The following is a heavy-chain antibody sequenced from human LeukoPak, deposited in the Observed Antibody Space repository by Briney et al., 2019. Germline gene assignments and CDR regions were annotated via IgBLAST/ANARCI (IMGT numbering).Heavy chain of an antibody. CDR1: GGTFSSYA. D-gene: IGHD3-10*01. CDR3: ARADDYYGSGS. CDR2: IIPIFGTA. J-gene: IGHJ4*02. Sequence: GSSVKVSCKASGGTFSSYAISWVRQAPGQGLEWMGGIIPIFGTANYAQKFQGRVTITTDESTSTAYMELSSLRSEDTAVYYCARADDYYGSGSWGQGTLVTVSS. V-gene: IGHV1-69*05.